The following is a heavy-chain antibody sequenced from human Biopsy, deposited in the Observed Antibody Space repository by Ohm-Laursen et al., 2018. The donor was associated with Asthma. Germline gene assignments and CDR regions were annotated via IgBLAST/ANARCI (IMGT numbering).Heavy chain of an antibody. CDR3: ARHWDWGSFFDY. CDR1: GGSMSSSSYY. Sequence: SETLSLTCTVSGGSMSSSSYYWGWIRQPPGKGLEWMGSISYTGSAYHNPSLKSRFTISLDTSKNPLSLKLSSVTAADTAVYYCARHWDWGSFFDYWGQGTPVTVSS. V-gene: IGHV4-39*01. J-gene: IGHJ4*02. CDR2: ISYTGSA. D-gene: IGHD7-27*01.